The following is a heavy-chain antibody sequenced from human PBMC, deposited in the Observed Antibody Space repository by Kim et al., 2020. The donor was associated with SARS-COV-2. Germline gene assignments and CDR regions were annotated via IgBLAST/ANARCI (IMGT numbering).Heavy chain of an antibody. V-gene: IGHV3-23*01. CDR2: ITGNGFNT. D-gene: IGHD3-10*01. J-gene: IGHJ4*01. CDR3: KKDRAGSGTYFASAFDS. CDR1: GFAFGSYA. Sequence: GGSLRLSCAASGFAFGSYALSWVRQAPGKGLEWVSTITGNGFNTYYADSVKGRFTISSEFSNNTLQLRLTALRAEDTALYYCKKDRAGSGTYFASAFDS.